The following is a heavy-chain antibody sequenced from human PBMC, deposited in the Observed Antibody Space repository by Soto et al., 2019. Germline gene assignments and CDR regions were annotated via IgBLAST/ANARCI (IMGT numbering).Heavy chain of an antibody. CDR1: GFTFSSYA. J-gene: IGHJ5*02. Sequence: GGSLILSCAASGFTFSSYAMSWVRQAPGKGLEWVSAISGSGGSTDYADSVKGRFTISRDNTKNTLYLQMNSLRAEDTAMYYCARNAPLAYGSGSSDWFDPWGQGTLVTVSS. CDR3: ARNAPLAYGSGSSDWFDP. V-gene: IGHV3-23*01. CDR2: ISGSGGST. D-gene: IGHD3-10*01.